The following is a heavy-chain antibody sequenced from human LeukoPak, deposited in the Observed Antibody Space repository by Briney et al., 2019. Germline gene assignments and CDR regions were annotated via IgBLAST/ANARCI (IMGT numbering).Heavy chain of an antibody. Sequence: SETLSLTCAVYGGSFSGYYWSWIRQPPGKGLEWIGEINHSGSTNYNPSLKSRVTISVDTSKNQFSLKLSSVTAADTAVYYCARGTALDYWGQGTLVTVSS. J-gene: IGHJ4*02. CDR1: GGSFSGYY. CDR3: ARGTALDY. V-gene: IGHV4-34*01. CDR2: INHSGST.